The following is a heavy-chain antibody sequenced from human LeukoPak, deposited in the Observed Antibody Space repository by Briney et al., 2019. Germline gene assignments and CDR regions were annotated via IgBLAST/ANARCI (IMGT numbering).Heavy chain of an antibody. CDR1: GFTFTIYW. Sequence: GGSLRLSCAASGFTFTIYWMTWVRQAPGKGLEWVANINEHGFETYYVDSLRGRFTISRDNAKNSLYLQMNTLTGEDTALYYCARSRAWTALDIWGQGTLVTVSS. CDR2: INEHGFET. V-gene: IGHV3-7*01. D-gene: IGHD1-1*01. CDR3: ARSRAWTALDI. J-gene: IGHJ4*02.